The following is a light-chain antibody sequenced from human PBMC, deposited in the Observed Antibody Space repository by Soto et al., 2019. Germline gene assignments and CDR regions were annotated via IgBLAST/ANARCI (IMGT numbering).Light chain of an antibody. CDR3: QQYNNWPRT. J-gene: IGKJ1*01. V-gene: IGKV3-15*01. CDR1: QTVSSN. CDR2: GAS. Sequence: EIVMTQSPATLSVSPGERATLSCRASQTVSSNLAWYQQKPGLAPRLLIYGASTRATGTPARFSGSGSGTELTLTISSLQSEAFAVYYCQQYNNWPRTFGQGTKVEIK.